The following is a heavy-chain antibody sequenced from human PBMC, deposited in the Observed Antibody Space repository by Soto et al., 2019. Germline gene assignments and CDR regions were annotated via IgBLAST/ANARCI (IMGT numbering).Heavy chain of an antibody. Sequence: QVHLVQSGAEVKKPGSSVKVSCKTSGGSFNNYAVSWVRQAPGQGLEWMGGIIPNFDTPNYAQKFQDRVTTIAEEATSRGYMELRRLRTNDTAVYDCAVAMVREILIFESSGMHVWGQGTTVIVSS. CDR3: AVAMVREILIFESSGMHV. CDR1: GGSFNNYA. D-gene: IGHD3-10*01. CDR2: IIPNFDTP. J-gene: IGHJ6*02. V-gene: IGHV1-69*01.